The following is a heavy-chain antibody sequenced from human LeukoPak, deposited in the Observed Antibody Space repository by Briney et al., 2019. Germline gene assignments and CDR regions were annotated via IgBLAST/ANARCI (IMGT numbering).Heavy chain of an antibody. Sequence: GGSLRLSCAASGFTVSSNYMSWVRQAPGKGLEWVSAISGSGGSTYYADSVKGRFTISRDNSKNTLYLQMNSLRAEDTAVYYCAKDKVAGTWVDYWGQGTLVTVSS. D-gene: IGHD6-19*01. V-gene: IGHV3-23*01. J-gene: IGHJ4*02. CDR1: GFTVSSNY. CDR2: ISGSGGST. CDR3: AKDKVAGTWVDY.